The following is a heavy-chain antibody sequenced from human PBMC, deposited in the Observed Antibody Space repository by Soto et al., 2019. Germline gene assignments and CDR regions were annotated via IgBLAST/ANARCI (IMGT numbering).Heavy chain of an antibody. V-gene: IGHV3-66*01. CDR2: IYSGGST. CDR1: GFTVSSNY. Sequence: EVQLVESGGGLVQPGGSLRLSCAASGFTVSSNYMSWVRQAPGKGLEWVSVIYSGGSTYYADSVKSRFTISRDNSMNTLYLQMNSLRAEDTAVYYCASFSIAAADPFDYWGQGTLVTVSS. CDR3: ASFSIAAADPFDY. D-gene: IGHD6-13*01. J-gene: IGHJ4*02.